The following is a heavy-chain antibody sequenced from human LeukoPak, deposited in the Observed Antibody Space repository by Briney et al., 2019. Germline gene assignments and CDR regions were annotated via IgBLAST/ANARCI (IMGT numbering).Heavy chain of an antibody. CDR1: GYTFTGYY. Sequence: ASVKVSCKASGYTFTGYYMHWVRQAPGQGLAWMGWINPNSGGTNYAQKFQGRVTMTRNTSISTAYMELSSLRSEDTAVYYCARAGGYCGRISCPYYFDYWGQGSLVAVSS. J-gene: IGHJ4*02. CDR2: INPNSGGT. V-gene: IGHV1-2*02. CDR3: ARAGGYCGRISCPYYFDY. D-gene: IGHD2-15*01.